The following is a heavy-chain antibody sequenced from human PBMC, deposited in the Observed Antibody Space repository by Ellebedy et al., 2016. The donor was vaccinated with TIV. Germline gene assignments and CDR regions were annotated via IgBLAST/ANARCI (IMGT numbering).Heavy chain of an antibody. CDR3: ARTQNYDFWSGYPSYYYYGMDV. CDR1: GGSITSGDYY. V-gene: IGHV4-61*08. J-gene: IGHJ6*02. Sequence: SETLSLXXTVSGGSITSGDYYWSWIRQPPGKGLEWIGYIYYSGSTNYNPSLKSRVTISVDTSKNQFSLKLSSVTAADTAVYYCARTQNYDFWSGYPSYYYYGMDVWGQGTTVTVSS. CDR2: IYYSGST. D-gene: IGHD3-3*01.